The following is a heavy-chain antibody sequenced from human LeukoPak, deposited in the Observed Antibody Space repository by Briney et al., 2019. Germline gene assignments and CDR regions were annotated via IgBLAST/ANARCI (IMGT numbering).Heavy chain of an antibody. Sequence: PGGSLRLSCAASGFTVSSNYMSWVRQAPGKGLEWVSAISGSGGSTYYADSVKGRFTISRDNSKNTLYLQMNSLRAEDTAVYYCAKDRCGSTNCYGDYWGQGTLVSVSS. V-gene: IGHV3-23*01. D-gene: IGHD2-2*01. J-gene: IGHJ4*02. CDR3: AKDRCGSTNCYGDY. CDR2: ISGSGGST. CDR1: GFTVSSNY.